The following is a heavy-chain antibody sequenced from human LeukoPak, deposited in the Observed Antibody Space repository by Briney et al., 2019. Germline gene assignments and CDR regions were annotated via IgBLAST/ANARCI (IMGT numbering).Heavy chain of an antibody. CDR2: ISYDGSNK. Sequence: GGSLRLSCAASGFTFSSYAMHWVRQAPGKGLEWVAVISYDGSNKYYADSVKGRFTISRDNSKNTLYLQMNSLRAGDTAVYYCARDSLDSSGVLYSNWFDPWGQGTLVTVSS. CDR1: GFTFSSYA. D-gene: IGHD6-19*01. V-gene: IGHV3-30*04. CDR3: ARDSLDSSGVLYSNWFDP. J-gene: IGHJ5*02.